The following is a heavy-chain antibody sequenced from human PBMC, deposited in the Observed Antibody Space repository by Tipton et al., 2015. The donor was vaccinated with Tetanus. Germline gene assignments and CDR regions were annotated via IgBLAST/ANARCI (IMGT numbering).Heavy chain of an antibody. CDR2: IYESGDT. CDR1: GGSIRGGTFY. J-gene: IGHJ4*02. V-gene: IGHV4-39*01. D-gene: IGHD3-3*01. Sequence: TLSLTCTVSGGSIRGGTFYWGWIRQPPGKGLEWIGSIYESGDTYSIPSLKSRVTISVDTSKNQFSLNLNSMAAADTGVYYCARHQSGYFTPFDSWGQGNLVTVSS. CDR3: ARHQSGYFTPFDS.